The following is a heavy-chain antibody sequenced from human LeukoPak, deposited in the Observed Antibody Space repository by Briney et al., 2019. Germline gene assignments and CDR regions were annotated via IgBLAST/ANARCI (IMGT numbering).Heavy chain of an antibody. CDR3: ASRGYSYAQDY. CDR1: GGSFRGYY. V-gene: IGHV4-34*01. J-gene: IGHJ4*02. Sequence: PSETLSLTCAVYGGSFRGYYWSWIRQPPGKGLEWIGEINHSGSTNYNPSLKSRVNISVDTSKNHFTLRLSSVTAADTAVYYCASRGYSYAQDYWGQGTLVTVSS. CDR2: INHSGST. D-gene: IGHD5-18*01.